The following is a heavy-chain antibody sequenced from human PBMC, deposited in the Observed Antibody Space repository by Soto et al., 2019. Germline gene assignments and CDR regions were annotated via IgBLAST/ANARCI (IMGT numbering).Heavy chain of an antibody. CDR2: IWYDGSNK. CDR3: SREALAGPYFDY. D-gene: IGHD6-19*01. J-gene: IGHJ4*02. Sequence: GGSLRLSCAASGFTFSSYGMHWVRQAPGKGLEWVAVIWYDGSNKYYPDSVKGRFTISRDNSKNTLYLQMNGLSAGDTAVYYCSREALAGPYFDYWGQGTLVTVSS. V-gene: IGHV3-33*01. CDR1: GFTFSSYG.